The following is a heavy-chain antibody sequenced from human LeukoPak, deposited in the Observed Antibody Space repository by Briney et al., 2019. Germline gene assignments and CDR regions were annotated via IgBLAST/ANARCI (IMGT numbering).Heavy chain of an antibody. Sequence: GGSLRLSCAASGFTFSSYEMNWVRQAPGKGLEWVSYISSSGSTIYYADFVKGRFTISRDNAKNSLYLQMNSLRAENTAVYYCAAYCSSTSCYLTGYWGQGTLVTVSS. V-gene: IGHV3-48*03. J-gene: IGHJ4*02. CDR1: GFTFSSYE. CDR2: ISSSGSTI. CDR3: AAYCSSTSCYLTGY. D-gene: IGHD2-2*01.